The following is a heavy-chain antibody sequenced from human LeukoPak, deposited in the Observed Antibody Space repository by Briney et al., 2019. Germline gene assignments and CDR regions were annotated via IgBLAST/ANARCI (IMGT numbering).Heavy chain of an antibody. J-gene: IGHJ5*02. CDR2: INHSGST. Sequence: SETLSLTCAVYAGSFSGYYWSWIRQPPGKGLEWIGEINHSGSTNYNPSLKSRVTISVDTSKNQFSLKLSSVTAADTAVYYCARYYYDSSGDNWFDPWGQGTLVTVSS. D-gene: IGHD3-22*01. V-gene: IGHV4-34*01. CDR3: ARYYYDSSGDNWFDP. CDR1: AGSFSGYY.